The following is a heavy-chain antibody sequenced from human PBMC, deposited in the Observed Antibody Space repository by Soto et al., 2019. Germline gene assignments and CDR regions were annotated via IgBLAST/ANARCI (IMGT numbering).Heavy chain of an antibody. CDR3: ARYFVQPLGPGY. V-gene: IGHV4-31*03. Sequence: QVQLQVSGPGLVKPSQTLSLTCTVSGGSISSGGYYWGWIRQHPGKGLEWIGYIYYSGSTYYNPSLKSRLTITLDTSKSQSSRKLSSVAAADTAVYYCARYFVQPLGPGYWGQGTLVTVSS. D-gene: IGHD6-13*01. CDR2: IYYSGST. J-gene: IGHJ4*02. CDR1: GGSISSGGYY.